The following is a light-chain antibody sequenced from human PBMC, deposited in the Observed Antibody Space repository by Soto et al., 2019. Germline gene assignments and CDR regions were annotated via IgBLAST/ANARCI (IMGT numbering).Light chain of an antibody. CDR1: QSLSTNY. V-gene: IGKV3-20*01. CDR2: GAS. J-gene: IGKJ4*01. Sequence: EIVLTQTPGTLSLSPGERATLSCRASQSLSTNYFAWHQQQPGQAPRLLIYGASSRATGSPDRFSGSGSGTDFTLTITRVEPEDFAVYYCQHYGSSGLTFGGGTKVEIK. CDR3: QHYGSSGLT.